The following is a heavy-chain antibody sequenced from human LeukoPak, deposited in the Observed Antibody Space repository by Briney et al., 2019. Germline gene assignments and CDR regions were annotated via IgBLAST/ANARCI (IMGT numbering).Heavy chain of an antibody. Sequence: GGSLRLSCAASGFTFSSYSMNWVRQAPGKGLEWVSSISSSSSYIYYADSVKGRFTISRDNAKNSLYLQMNSLRAEDTAVYYCARDRSSYYYDSSGYLDYWGQGTLVTVSS. D-gene: IGHD3-22*01. V-gene: IGHV3-21*01. J-gene: IGHJ4*02. CDR1: GFTFSSYS. CDR2: ISSSSSYI. CDR3: ARDRSSYYYDSSGYLDY.